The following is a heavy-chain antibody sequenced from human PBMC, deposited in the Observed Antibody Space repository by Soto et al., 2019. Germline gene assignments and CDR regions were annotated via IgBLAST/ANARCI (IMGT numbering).Heavy chain of an antibody. CDR1: GFAFSTYG. CDR2: ISSDGGTI. J-gene: IGHJ4*02. D-gene: IGHD2-21*02. V-gene: IGHV3-30*18. Sequence: QVQLVESGGGVAQPGRSLRLSCAACGFAFSTYGMHWFRQAPGKGLEWVAVISSDGGTIYYAESVKGRFSISRDNSKNTLYLQMNSLRPEDTAVYYCAKDPTHCGGDCYIFDYWGQGTLVTVSS. CDR3: AKDPTHCGGDCYIFDY.